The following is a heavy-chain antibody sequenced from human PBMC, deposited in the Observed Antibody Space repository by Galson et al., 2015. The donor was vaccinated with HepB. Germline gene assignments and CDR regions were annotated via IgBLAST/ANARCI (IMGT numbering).Heavy chain of an antibody. V-gene: IGHV3-21*01. Sequence: SLRLSCAASGFTFSSYSMNWVRQAPGKGLEWVSSISSSSSYIYYADSVKGRFTISRDNAKNSLYLQMNSLRAEDTAVYYCARDGNRVTMVRPHTPNWFDPWGQGTLVTVSS. J-gene: IGHJ5*02. CDR2: ISSSSSYI. CDR1: GFTFSSYS. D-gene: IGHD3-10*01. CDR3: ARDGNRVTMVRPHTPNWFDP.